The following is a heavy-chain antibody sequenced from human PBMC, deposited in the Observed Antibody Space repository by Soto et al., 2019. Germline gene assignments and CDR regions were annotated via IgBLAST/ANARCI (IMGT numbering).Heavy chain of an antibody. D-gene: IGHD4-17*01. CDR1: GFTFSRYW. Sequence: QPGGSLRLSCAASGFTFSRYWMSWVRQAPGKGLEWVANTKQDGSEKYYVDSVKGRFTISRDNAKNSLYLQMNSLRAEDTALYYCARTEIYTRSGYGDYVPPDYYYYYVMDVWGQGTTVTVSS. CDR3: ARTEIYTRSGYGDYVPPDYYYYYVMDV. V-gene: IGHV3-7*01. J-gene: IGHJ6*02. CDR2: TKQDGSEK.